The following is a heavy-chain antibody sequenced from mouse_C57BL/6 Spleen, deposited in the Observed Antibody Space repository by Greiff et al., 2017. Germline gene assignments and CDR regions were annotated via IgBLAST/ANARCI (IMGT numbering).Heavy chain of an antibody. CDR1: GYTFTDHI. CDR2: IYPVSGET. Sequence: VQRVESGAELASPGASVTLSCKASGYTFTDHIMNWVKKRPGQGLEWIGRIYPVSGETNYNQKFMGKATFSVDRSSSTVYMVLNRLTSEDPAVYYCGMGPYGNYAMDYWGQGTSVTVSS. J-gene: IGHJ4*01. V-gene: IGHV1-11*01. D-gene: IGHD2-1*01. CDR3: GMGPYGNYAMDY.